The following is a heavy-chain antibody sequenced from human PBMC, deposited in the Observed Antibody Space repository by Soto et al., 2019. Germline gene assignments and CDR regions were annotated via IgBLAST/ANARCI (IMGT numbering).Heavy chain of an antibody. J-gene: IGHJ4*02. CDR1: GFTFSSYG. CDR3: AKDFLLFGPFDY. CDR2: ISYDGSNK. V-gene: IGHV3-30*18. Sequence: GGSLRLSCAASGFTFSSYGMHWVRQAPGKGLEWVAVISYDGSNKYYADSVKGRFTISRDNSKNTLYLQMNSLRAEDTAVYYCAKDFLLFGPFDYWGQGTLVTVSS. D-gene: IGHD3-10*01.